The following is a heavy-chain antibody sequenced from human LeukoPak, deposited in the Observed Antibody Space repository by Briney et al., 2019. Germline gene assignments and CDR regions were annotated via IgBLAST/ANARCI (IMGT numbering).Heavy chain of an antibody. CDR3: ATGDDYGDSRGAFDI. V-gene: IGHV4-59*01. CDR2: ISYIGST. J-gene: IGHJ3*02. D-gene: IGHD4-17*01. CDR1: GGSISDYS. Sequence: SETLSLTCTVSGGSISDYSWTWIRQPPGKGLEWIGNISYIGSTNYSPSLKSRVTISIATSKSQFSLKLSSVTAADTAVYYCATGDDYGDSRGAFDIWGQGTMVTVSS.